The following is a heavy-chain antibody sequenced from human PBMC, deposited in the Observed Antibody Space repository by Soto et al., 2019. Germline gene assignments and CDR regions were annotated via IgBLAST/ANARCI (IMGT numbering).Heavy chain of an antibody. CDR1: GGTFSSYA. CDR2: IIPISGTA. CDR3: ARSQGSSTSLEIYYYYYYGMDV. J-gene: IGHJ6*02. D-gene: IGHD2-2*01. Sequence: QVQLVQSGAEVKKPGSSVKVSCKASGGTFSSYAISWVRQAPGQGLGWMGGIIPISGTANYAQKFQGRVTSTADESTSTAYMELSSLRSEDTAVYYCARSQGSSTSLEIYYYYYYGMDVWGQGTTVTVSS. V-gene: IGHV1-69*01.